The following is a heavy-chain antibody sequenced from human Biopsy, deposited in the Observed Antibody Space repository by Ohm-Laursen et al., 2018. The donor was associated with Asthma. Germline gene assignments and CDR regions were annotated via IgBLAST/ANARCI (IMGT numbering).Heavy chain of an antibody. CDR1: GFSFSNYG. CDR2: ISFDGTNR. V-gene: IGHV3-30*18. J-gene: IGHJ4*02. CDR3: AKEVFPGWELRRGPDS. Sequence: SLRLSCTASGFSFSNYGMHWVRQAPGKGLDWVAVISFDGTNRNYTDSVKGRFTISRDNPRNTLHLEMNSLRAEDTAVYFCAKEVFPGWELRRGPDSWGQGPLVTVSS. D-gene: IGHD1-26*01.